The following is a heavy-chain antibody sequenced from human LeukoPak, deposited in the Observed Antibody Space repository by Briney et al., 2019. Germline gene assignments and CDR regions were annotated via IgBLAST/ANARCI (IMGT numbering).Heavy chain of an antibody. CDR3: AKGGSGWYSPPDYYFDY. Sequence: GGSLRLSCAASGFTFSSYAMSWVRQAPGKGLEWVSAISGSGGSTYYADSVKGRFTISRDNSKNTLYLQMNSLRAEDTAVYYCAKGGSGWYSPPDYYFDYWDQGTLVTVSS. CDR2: ISGSGGST. V-gene: IGHV3-23*01. J-gene: IGHJ4*02. D-gene: IGHD6-19*01. CDR1: GFTFSSYA.